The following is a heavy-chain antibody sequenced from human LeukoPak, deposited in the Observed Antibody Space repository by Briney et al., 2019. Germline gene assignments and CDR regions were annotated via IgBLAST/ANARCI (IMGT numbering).Heavy chain of an antibody. CDR1: GFTFSSYG. J-gene: IGHJ4*02. Sequence: PGGSLRLSCAASGFTFSSYGMSWVRQAPGKGLEWVSAISGSGGSTYYADSVKGRFTISRDNSKNTLYLQMNSLRAEDTAVYYCAKGHDYYGSGSYFDYWGQGTLVTVSS. D-gene: IGHD3-10*01. CDR2: ISGSGGST. V-gene: IGHV3-23*01. CDR3: AKGHDYYGSGSYFDY.